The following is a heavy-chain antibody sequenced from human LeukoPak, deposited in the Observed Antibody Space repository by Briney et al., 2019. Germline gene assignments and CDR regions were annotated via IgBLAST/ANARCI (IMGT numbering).Heavy chain of an antibody. CDR2: INQDGSER. D-gene: IGHD3-10*01. CDR1: GFTFRAYW. CDR3: ARVYYGSRSEDNWFDP. V-gene: IGHV3-7*01. Sequence: GGSLRLSCAASGFTFRAYWMNWLRQAPGKGLEWVANINQDGSERYYVDSVKGRFTVSRDNAKNSLYLQMNSLRAENTSVYYCARVYYGSRSEDNWFDPWGQGTLVTVSS. J-gene: IGHJ5*02.